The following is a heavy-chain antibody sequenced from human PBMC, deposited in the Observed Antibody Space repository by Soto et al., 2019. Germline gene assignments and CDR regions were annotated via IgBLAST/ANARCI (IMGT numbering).Heavy chain of an antibody. V-gene: IGHV3-30*18. CDR1: GFTFSDYA. CDR3: AKGGRQWLVTSDFNY. Sequence: VQLVESGGGVVQPGRSLRLSCAASGFTFSDYAMHWVRQAPGKGLEWVAVVSHDGRNTHYADSVKGRFTNTRDSSKKKVSLEMTGLRAEDPAVYYCAKGGRQWLVTSDFNYWGQGALVTVSS. CDR2: VSHDGRNT. J-gene: IGHJ4*02. D-gene: IGHD6-19*01.